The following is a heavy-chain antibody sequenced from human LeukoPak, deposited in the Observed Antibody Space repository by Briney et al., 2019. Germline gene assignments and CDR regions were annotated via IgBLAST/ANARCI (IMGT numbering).Heavy chain of an antibody. CDR2: ISGYNGNT. Sequence: ASVKVSCKASGYTFTNYGINWVRQAPGQGLEWMGWISGYNGNTNYAQKLQGRVTMTTDTSTSTAYMELRSLRSDDTAVYYCARGVYDYGDYERGGLDYWGQGTLVTVSS. D-gene: IGHD4-17*01. V-gene: IGHV1-18*01. J-gene: IGHJ4*02. CDR3: ARGVYDYGDYERGGLDY. CDR1: GYTFTNYG.